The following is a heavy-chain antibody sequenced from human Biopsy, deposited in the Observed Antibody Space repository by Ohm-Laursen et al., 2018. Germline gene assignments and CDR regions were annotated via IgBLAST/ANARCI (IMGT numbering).Heavy chain of an antibody. CDR2: IFYRGST. V-gene: IGHV4-39*01. D-gene: IGHD3-22*01. CDR3: ARYYDTSGYYYVS. CDR1: GGSISNNNYY. Sequence: SQTLSLTCAVSGGSISNNNYYWGWIRQPPGKGPEWIGSIFYRGSTHYKPSLKRGVNMSVDTSKNQFSLKLNSVTAADTAVYYCARYYDTSGYYYVSWGQGTLVTVSS. J-gene: IGHJ5*02.